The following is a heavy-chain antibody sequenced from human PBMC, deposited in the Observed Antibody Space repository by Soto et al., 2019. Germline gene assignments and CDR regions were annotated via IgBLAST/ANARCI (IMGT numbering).Heavy chain of an antibody. CDR1: GFTFSYYP. J-gene: IGHJ6*02. CDR2: ISFDGSNK. CDR3: ARVPADLVAILYISPQDGREQMSDMDV. Sequence: QMQLVQSGGGVVQPGRSLRLSCAASGFTFSYYPMHWVRQAPGKGLEWVAVISFDGSNKYYADSVKGRFTISRDNSKNTLYLQMNELRSEDTAVYYCARVPADLVAILYISPQDGREQMSDMDVWGQGTTVTVSS. V-gene: IGHV3-30-3*01. D-gene: IGHD5-12*01.